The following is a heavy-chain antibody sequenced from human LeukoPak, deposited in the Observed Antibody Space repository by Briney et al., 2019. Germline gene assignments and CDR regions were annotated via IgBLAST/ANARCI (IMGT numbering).Heavy chain of an antibody. V-gene: IGHV3-49*03. J-gene: IGHJ6*03. D-gene: IGHD1-26*01. CDR1: GFPFGDYA. Sequence: GGSLRLSCTASGFPFGDYAMSWFRQAPGQGLEWVGFIRSKARGGTTEYAASVKGRFTISRDDSKTIAQLQMNSLRTEDTAVYYCSRVRGHYYMDVWGKGTTVTVSS. CDR2: IRSKARGGTT. CDR3: SRVRGHYYMDV.